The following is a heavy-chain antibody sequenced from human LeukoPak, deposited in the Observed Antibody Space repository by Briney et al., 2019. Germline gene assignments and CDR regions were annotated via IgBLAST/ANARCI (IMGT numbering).Heavy chain of an antibody. CDR2: IYHNGTP. D-gene: IGHD2-2*02. CDR1: VGSINSGNW. CDR3: ATAPILRGEGGEHYKYGMDV. J-gene: IGHJ6*02. Sequence: PSETLSLTCAVSVGSINSGNWWSWVRQSPGKGLEWIGEIYHNGTPNYNPPLKSRVTISADTFKNHFSLKMTSVTAADTAVYYCATAPILRGEGGEHYKYGMDVWGQGTTVIVSS. V-gene: IGHV4-4*02.